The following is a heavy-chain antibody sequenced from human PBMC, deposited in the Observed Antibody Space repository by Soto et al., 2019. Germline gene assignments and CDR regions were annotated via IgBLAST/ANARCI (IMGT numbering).Heavy chain of an antibody. Sequence: SVKVSCKASGGTFSSYAISWVRQAPGQGLEWMGGIIPIFGTANYAQKFQGRVTITADESTSTAYMELSSLRSEDTAVYYCARDSRRGSGYLNDAFDIWGQGTMVTVSS. V-gene: IGHV1-69*13. CDR3: ARDSRRGSGYLNDAFDI. D-gene: IGHD3-22*01. CDR1: GGTFSSYA. CDR2: IIPIFGTA. J-gene: IGHJ3*02.